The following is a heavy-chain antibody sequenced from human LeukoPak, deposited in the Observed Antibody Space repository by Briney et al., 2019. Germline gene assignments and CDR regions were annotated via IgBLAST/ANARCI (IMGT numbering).Heavy chain of an antibody. J-gene: IGHJ4*02. V-gene: IGHV3-30*18. CDR2: ISYDGSNK. Sequence: GRSLRLSCAASGFTFSSYGMHWVRQAPGKGLEWVAVISYDGSNKYYADSVKGRFTISRDNSKNTLHLQMNSLRAEDTAVYYCAKDKARAVAGSDYFDYWGQGTLVTVSS. D-gene: IGHD6-19*01. CDR1: GFTFSSYG. CDR3: AKDKARAVAGSDYFDY.